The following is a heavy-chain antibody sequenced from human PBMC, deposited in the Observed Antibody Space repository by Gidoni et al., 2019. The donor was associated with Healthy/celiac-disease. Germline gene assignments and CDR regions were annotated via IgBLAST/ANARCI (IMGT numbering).Heavy chain of an antibody. Sequence: EVQLVESGGGLVQPGGSLRLSCAASGFPFSSYAMSWVRQAPGKGLEWVSAISGSGGSTYYADSVKGRFTISRDNSKNTLYLQMNSLRAEDTAVYYCAKVLDIVVVVAAPFDYWGQGTLVTVSS. CDR2: ISGSGGST. D-gene: IGHD2-15*01. CDR3: AKVLDIVVVVAAPFDY. V-gene: IGHV3-23*04. CDR1: GFPFSSYA. J-gene: IGHJ4*02.